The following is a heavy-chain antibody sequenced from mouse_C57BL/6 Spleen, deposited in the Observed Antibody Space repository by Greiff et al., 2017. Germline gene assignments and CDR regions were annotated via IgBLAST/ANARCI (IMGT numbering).Heavy chain of an antibody. D-gene: IGHD2-4*01. V-gene: IGHV1-62-3*01. CDR2: IDPNSGGT. CDR1: GYTFTSYW. J-gene: IGHJ2*01. Sequence: QVQLQQSGAELVKPGASVKLSCKASGYTFTSYWMHWVKQRPGRGLEWIGRIDPNSGGTKYNEKFNSKATLTVDKPSNTAYLQLSSLASEDTAVYYCTTGYDYDLDYWGQGTTLTVSS. CDR3: TTGYDYDLDY.